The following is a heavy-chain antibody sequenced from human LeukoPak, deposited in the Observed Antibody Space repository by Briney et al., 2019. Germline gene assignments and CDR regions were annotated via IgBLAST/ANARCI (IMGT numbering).Heavy chain of an antibody. D-gene: IGHD5/OR15-5a*01. CDR1: GFTFRNSM. CDR2: ISGSGGST. Sequence: GGSLRLSCAASGFTFRNSMISWVRQPPGKGLEWVTAISGSGGSTYYADSVKGRFSISRDNSKNTVYLQMNSLRAEDTAVYYCAKRCVRGWSTDAFDFWGQGTMVTVSS. J-gene: IGHJ3*01. V-gene: IGHV3-23*01. CDR3: AKRCVRGWSTDAFDF.